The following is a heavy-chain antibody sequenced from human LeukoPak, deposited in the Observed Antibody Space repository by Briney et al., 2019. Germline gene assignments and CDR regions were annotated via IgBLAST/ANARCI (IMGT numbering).Heavy chain of an antibody. CDR2: ISYDGSNK. CDR1: GFTFSSYA. CDR3: ARVGIAVAGSFDY. J-gene: IGHJ4*02. Sequence: GGSLRLSCAASGFTFSSYAMHWVRQAPGKGLEWVAVISYDGSNKYYADSAKGRFTISRDNSKNTLYLQMNSLRAEDTAVYYCARVGIAVAGSFDYWGQGTLVTVSS. V-gene: IGHV3-30*04. D-gene: IGHD6-19*01.